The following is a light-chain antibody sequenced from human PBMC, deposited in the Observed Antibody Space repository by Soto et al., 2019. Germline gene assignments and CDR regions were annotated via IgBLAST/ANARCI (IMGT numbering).Light chain of an antibody. V-gene: IGKV3-15*01. J-gene: IGKJ5*01. Sequence: EIVVTQSPATLSVSPAERATIFCRASQSVSSNLAWYQQKPGQAPRLLIYGASTRATGIPARFSGSGSGTEFTLTISSLQSEDFAVYYCQQYNNWPPITFGQGTRLEIK. CDR1: QSVSSN. CDR2: GAS. CDR3: QQYNNWPPIT.